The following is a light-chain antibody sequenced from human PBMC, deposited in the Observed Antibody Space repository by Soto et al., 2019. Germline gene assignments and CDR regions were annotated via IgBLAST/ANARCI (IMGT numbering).Light chain of an antibody. Sequence: DIQMTQSPSSLSASVGDSVTITCRASQASTVFLSWYQQRPGQAPKLLIYSASTLHSGVPSRFSGSGSGIYFSLTIPNLQPEDFATYYCLQTFSTPCTFGQGTKV. CDR1: QASTVF. V-gene: IGKV1-39*01. CDR2: SAS. CDR3: LQTFSTPCT. J-gene: IGKJ1*01.